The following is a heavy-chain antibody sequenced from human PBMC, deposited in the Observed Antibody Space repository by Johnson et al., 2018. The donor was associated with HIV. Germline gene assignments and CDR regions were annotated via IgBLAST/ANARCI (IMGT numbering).Heavy chain of an antibody. CDR2: IKSKTDGGTT. Sequence: VLLVESGGGLVQPGGSLKLSCTASGFTFSNAWMNWVRHAPGKGLEWVGRIKSKTDGGTTEYAEPVKGRFTISRDDSKNSLYLQMNSLRTEDTALYYCARTPIRTSATGAFDIWGQGTMVTVSS. V-gene: IGHV3-15*05. J-gene: IGHJ3*02. CDR3: ARTPIRTSATGAFDI. CDR1: GFTFSNAW. D-gene: IGHD4-23*01.